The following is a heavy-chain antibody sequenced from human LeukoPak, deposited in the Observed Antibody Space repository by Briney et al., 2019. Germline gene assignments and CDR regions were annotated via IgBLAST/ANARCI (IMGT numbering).Heavy chain of an antibody. V-gene: IGHV3-15*01. CDR3: ARPYSSSWYQSRY. CDR1: GFTFSDAW. CDR2: IKSKRDFETI. J-gene: IGHJ4*02. Sequence: GGSLRLSCAASGFTFSDAWMNWVRQAPGKGLEWVGRIKSKRDFETIDYAAPVKGRFTISRDNSKNTLYLQMNSLRADDTALYYCARPYSSSWYQSRYWGQGTLVTVSS. D-gene: IGHD6-13*01.